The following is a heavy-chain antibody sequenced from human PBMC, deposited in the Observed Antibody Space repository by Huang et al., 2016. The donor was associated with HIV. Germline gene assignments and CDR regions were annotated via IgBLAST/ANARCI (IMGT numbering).Heavy chain of an antibody. V-gene: IGHV1-69*01. J-gene: IGHJ4*02. CDR2: IIPIFGTA. Sequence: QVQLVQSGAEVKKPGSSVKVSCKASGGTFSSYAISWGRQAPGQGLEWMGGIIPIFGTANHAQKFQGRVTITADESTSTAYMELSSLRSEDTAVYYCARVESRRYYDSSGYYYWGQGTLVTVSS. CDR3: ARVESRRYYDSSGYYY. D-gene: IGHD3-22*01. CDR1: GGTFSSYA.